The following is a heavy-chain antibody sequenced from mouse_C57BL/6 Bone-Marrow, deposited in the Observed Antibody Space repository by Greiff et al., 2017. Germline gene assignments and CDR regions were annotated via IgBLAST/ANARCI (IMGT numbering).Heavy chain of an antibody. V-gene: IGHV5-6*01. Sequence: EVKLMESGGDLVKPGGSLKLSCAASGFTFSSYGMSWVRQTPDKRLEWVATISSGGSYTYYPASVKGRFTISRDNAKNTLYLQKSNLKSEDTAMYYCARHGYYWYFDVWGTGTTVTVSS. CDR1: GFTFSSYG. CDR3: ARHGYYWYFDV. D-gene: IGHD2-2*01. J-gene: IGHJ1*03. CDR2: ISSGGSYT.